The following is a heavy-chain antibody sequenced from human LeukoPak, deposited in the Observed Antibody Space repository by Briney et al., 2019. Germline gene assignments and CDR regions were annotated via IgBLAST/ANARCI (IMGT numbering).Heavy chain of an antibody. J-gene: IGHJ6*03. CDR3: ARDPTRISRLPFYYMDV. CDR2: INPNSGGT. CDR1: GYTFTGYY. Sequence: ASVKVSCKASGYTFTGYYMHWVRQAPGQGLEWMGWINPNSGGTNYAQKFQGRVTMTRDTSISTAYMELSRLRSDDTAVYYCARDPTRISRLPFYYMDVWGKGTTVTVSS. V-gene: IGHV1-2*02. D-gene: IGHD5-12*01.